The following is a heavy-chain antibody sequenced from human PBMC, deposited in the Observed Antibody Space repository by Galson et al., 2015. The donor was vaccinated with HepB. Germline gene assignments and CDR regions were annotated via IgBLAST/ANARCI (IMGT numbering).Heavy chain of an antibody. CDR2: MSGDGQST. D-gene: IGHD1-1*01. CDR1: GFIFSDYD. V-gene: IGHV3-23*01. CDR3: TKTRAGAYNLSPLDS. J-gene: IGHJ4*02. Sequence: SLRLSCAASGFIFSDYDMKWVRQAPGKGLEWVSDMSGDGQSTNYADSVKGRFTIFRDNSENTLFLQMNSLRAEDTAIYYCTKTRAGAYNLSPLDSWGQGTLVTVSS.